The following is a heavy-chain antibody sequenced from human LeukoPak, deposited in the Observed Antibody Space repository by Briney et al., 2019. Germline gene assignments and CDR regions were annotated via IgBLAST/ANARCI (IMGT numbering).Heavy chain of an antibody. CDR3: ARRTRYCSSTSCHPSLDY. V-gene: IGHV4-39*01. D-gene: IGHD2-2*01. Sequence: SETLSLTCTVSGGSISSSSYYWGWIRQPPGKGLEWIGSIYYSGSTYYNPSLKSRVTISVDTSKNQFSLKLSSVTAADTAVYYCARRTRYCSSTSCHPSLDYWGQGTLVTVSS. CDR1: GGSISSSSYY. J-gene: IGHJ4*02. CDR2: IYYSGST.